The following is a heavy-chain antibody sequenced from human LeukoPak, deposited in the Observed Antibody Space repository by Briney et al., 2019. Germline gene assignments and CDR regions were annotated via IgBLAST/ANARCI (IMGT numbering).Heavy chain of an antibody. V-gene: IGHV1-3*01. J-gene: IGHJ4*02. Sequence: ASVKASCKASGYTFTSYAMHWVRQAPGQRLEWMGWINAGNGNTKYSQKFQGRVTITRDTSASTAYMELSSLRSEDTAVYYCARAGRDTAMVRRLDYWGQGTLVTVSP. CDR3: ARAGRDTAMVRRLDY. CDR2: INAGNGNT. D-gene: IGHD5-18*01. CDR1: GYTFTSYA.